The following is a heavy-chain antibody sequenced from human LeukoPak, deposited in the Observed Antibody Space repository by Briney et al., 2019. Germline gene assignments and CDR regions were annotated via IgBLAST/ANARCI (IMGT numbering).Heavy chain of an antibody. CDR1: GYSISSGYY. J-gene: IGHJ5*02. CDR3: ARNRYYYGSGSYGVPNWFDP. CDR2: IYYSGST. V-gene: IGHV4-38-2*02. D-gene: IGHD3-10*01. Sequence: SETLSLTCTVSGYSISSGYYWGWIRQPPGKGLEWIGSIYYSGSTYYKSSLKSRVTISVDTSKNQFPLKLSSVTAADTAVYYCARNRYYYGSGSYGVPNWFDPWGQGTLVTVSS.